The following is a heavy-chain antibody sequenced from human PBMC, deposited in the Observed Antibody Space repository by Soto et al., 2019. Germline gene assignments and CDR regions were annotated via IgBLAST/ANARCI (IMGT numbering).Heavy chain of an antibody. CDR3: ARDRGGDGMDV. V-gene: IGHV1-18*01. Sequence: QVQLVQSGAEVKKPGASVKVSCKASGYTFSSYGISWVRQAPGQGLEWMGWISCYNGNTNYEQKLQGRVTMTIDTSTSTGYMALRSLRSDDTAVYYCARDRGGDGMDVWGQGTTVTVSS. CDR1: GYTFSSYG. CDR2: ISCYNGNT. J-gene: IGHJ6*02. D-gene: IGHD3-16*01.